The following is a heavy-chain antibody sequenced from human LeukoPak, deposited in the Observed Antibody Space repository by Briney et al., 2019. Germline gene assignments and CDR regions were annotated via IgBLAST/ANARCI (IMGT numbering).Heavy chain of an antibody. CDR2: IYHSGST. Sequence: SETLSLTCTVSGGSISGYYWGWIRQPPGKGLEWIGSIYHSGSTYYNPSLKSRVTISVDTSKNQFSLKLSSVTAADTAVYYCARDSPPAHCSGGSCYFDHWGQGTLVTVSS. CDR3: ARDSPPAHCSGGSCYFDH. J-gene: IGHJ4*02. D-gene: IGHD2-15*01. V-gene: IGHV4-38-2*02. CDR1: GGSISGYY.